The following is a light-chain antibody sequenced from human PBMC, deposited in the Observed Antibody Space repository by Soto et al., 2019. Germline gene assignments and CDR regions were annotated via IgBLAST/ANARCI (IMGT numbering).Light chain of an antibody. Sequence: EIVLTQSPRTLSLSPGERATLSCRASQSVRNNFLAWYQQKPGQAPRLLIYGASSRATGIPDRFGGSGSGTDFTLTISGLEPEDLAVYYCQQYGSSPTFGGGTKVEIK. CDR3: QQYGSSPT. CDR2: GAS. J-gene: IGKJ4*01. CDR1: QSVRNNF. V-gene: IGKV3-20*01.